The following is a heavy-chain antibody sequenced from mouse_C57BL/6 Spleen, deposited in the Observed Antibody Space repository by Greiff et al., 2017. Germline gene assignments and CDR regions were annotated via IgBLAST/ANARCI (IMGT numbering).Heavy chain of an antibody. D-gene: IGHD3-3*01. CDR3: ARGGQLFDY. V-gene: IGHV1-22*01. CDR2: INPNNGGT. Sequence: EVKLMESGPELVKPGASVKMSCKASGYTFTDYNMHWVKQSHGKSLEWIGYINPNNGGTSYNQKFKGKATLTVNKSSSTAYMELRSLTSEDSAVYYCARGGQLFDYWGQGTTLTVSS. J-gene: IGHJ2*01. CDR1: GYTFTDYN.